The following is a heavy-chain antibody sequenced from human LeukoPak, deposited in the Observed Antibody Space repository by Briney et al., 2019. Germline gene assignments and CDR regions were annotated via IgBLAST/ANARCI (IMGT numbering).Heavy chain of an antibody. CDR1: GFTFSDYY. CDR3: ARDRVGGGNPIHLYYYYGMDV. CDR2: ISSSGSTI. V-gene: IGHV3-11*01. J-gene: IGHJ6*02. Sequence: KSGGSLRLSCAASGFTFSDYYMSWIRQAPGKGLEWVSYISSSGSTIYYADSVKGRFTISRDNAKNSLYLQMNSLRAEDTAVYYCARDRVGGGNPIHLYYYYGMDVWGQGTTVTVSS. D-gene: IGHD4-23*01.